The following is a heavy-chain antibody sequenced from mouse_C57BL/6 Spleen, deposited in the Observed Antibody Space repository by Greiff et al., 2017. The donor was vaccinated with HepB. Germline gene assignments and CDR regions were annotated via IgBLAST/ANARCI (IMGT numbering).Heavy chain of an antibody. CDR3: ARKPYDYEDAMDY. CDR1: GFTFSDYY. J-gene: IGHJ4*01. Sequence: DVKLVESGGGLVQPGGSLKLSCAASGFTFSDYYMYWVRQTPEKRLEWVAYISNGGGSTYYPDTVKGRFTISRDNAKNTLYLQMSRLKSEDTAMYYCARKPYDYEDAMDYWGQGTSVTVSS. V-gene: IGHV5-12*01. CDR2: ISNGGGST. D-gene: IGHD2-4*01.